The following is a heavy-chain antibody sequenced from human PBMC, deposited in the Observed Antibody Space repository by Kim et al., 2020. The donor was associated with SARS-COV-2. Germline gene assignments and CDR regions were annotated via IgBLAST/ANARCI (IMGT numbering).Heavy chain of an antibody. CDR1: GFTFSSYG. CDR3: AKRAGMLSLGLDYYAMDV. J-gene: IGHJ6*02. Sequence: GGSLRLSCVASGFTFSSYGMHWVRQAPGKGLEWVSVLSDDGSKEYYADPVKGRFTISRDNSKNTLYLQMDRLRPDDTAVYFCAKRAGMLSLGLDYYAMDVWGHGTTVTVSS. CDR2: LSDDGSKE. V-gene: IGHV3-30*18. D-gene: IGHD2-8*01.